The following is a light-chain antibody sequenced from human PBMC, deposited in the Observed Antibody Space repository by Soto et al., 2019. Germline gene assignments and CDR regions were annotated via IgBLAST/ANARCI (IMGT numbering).Light chain of an antibody. V-gene: IGKV1-5*01. CDR2: DAS. Sequence: DSPMTQSPSTLSASEGDRVTITCRASQSISSWLAWYQQKPGKAPKLLIYDASSLESGVPSRFSGSGSGTEFSLTISSLQSEDFAVYYCYQYNDWPPAFGQGTKV. CDR3: YQYNDWPPA. J-gene: IGKJ1*01. CDR1: QSISSW.